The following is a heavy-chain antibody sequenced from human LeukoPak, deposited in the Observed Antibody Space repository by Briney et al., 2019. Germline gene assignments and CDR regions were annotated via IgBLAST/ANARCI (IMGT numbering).Heavy chain of an antibody. CDR3: AREGVTMIVVAETGPDY. V-gene: IGHV1-18*01. Sequence: GASVKVSCKASGYTFTSYGISWVRQAPGQGVEWMGWISAYNGNKNYAQKLQGRVTITTDTSTSKAYMEMRRQRSDDTAVYYCAREGVTMIVVAETGPDYWGQGTLVTVSP. CDR1: GYTFTSYG. D-gene: IGHD3-22*01. J-gene: IGHJ4*02. CDR2: ISAYNGNK.